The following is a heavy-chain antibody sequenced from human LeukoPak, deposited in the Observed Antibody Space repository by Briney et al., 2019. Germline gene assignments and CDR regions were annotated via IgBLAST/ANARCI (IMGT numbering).Heavy chain of an antibody. Sequence: NPSETLSLTCTVSGGSISSYYWSWIRQPPGKGLEWIGYIYYSGSTNYNPSLKSRVTISVDTSKNQFSLKLSSVTAADTAVYYCARQTRHYDILTGYPNNWFDPWGQGTLVTVSS. CDR1: GGSISSYY. CDR2: IYYSGST. D-gene: IGHD3-9*01. J-gene: IGHJ5*02. CDR3: ARQTRHYDILTGYPNNWFDP. V-gene: IGHV4-59*08.